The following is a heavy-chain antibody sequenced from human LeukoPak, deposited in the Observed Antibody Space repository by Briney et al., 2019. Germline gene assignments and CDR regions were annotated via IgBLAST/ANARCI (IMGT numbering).Heavy chain of an antibody. CDR1: GYTFTSYY. J-gene: IGHJ4*02. D-gene: IGHD3-22*01. CDR2: ISAYNGNT. CDR3: AREHYDSSGYCYYFDY. V-gene: IGHV1-18*04. Sequence: ASVKVSCKASGYTFTSYYMHWVRQAPGQGLEWMGWISAYNGNTNYAQKLQGRVTMTTDTSTSTAYMELRSLRSDDTAVYYCAREHYDSSGYCYYFDYWGQGTLVTVSS.